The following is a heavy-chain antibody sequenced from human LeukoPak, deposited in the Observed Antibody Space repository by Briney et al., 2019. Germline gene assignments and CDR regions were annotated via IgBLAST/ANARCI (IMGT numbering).Heavy chain of an antibody. CDR3: TTLIFDLWRVDY. CDR2: ITGGAENT. CDR1: GFTFSGHA. V-gene: IGHV3-23*01. D-gene: IGHD3-3*01. Sequence: GGSLRLSCAASGFTFSGHAMSWVRQAPGKGLKWLSTITGGAENTYYADSVKGRFTVSRDNSKNTLYLQMNILKTEDTAVYYCTTLIFDLWRVDYWGQGTLVTVSS. J-gene: IGHJ4*02.